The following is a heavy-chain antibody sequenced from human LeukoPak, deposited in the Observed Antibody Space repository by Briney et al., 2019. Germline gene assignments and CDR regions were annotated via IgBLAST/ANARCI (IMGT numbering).Heavy chain of an antibody. CDR1: GGSMSPYH. Sequence: SETLSLTCTVSGGSMSPYHWGWTRQPPGKGLEWTGYIYYSGSTNYNPSLNSRVTISVDTSKNQFSLRLSSVTAADTAIYYCARAVSGRFDYWGQGTLVTVSS. CDR3: ARAVSGRFDY. CDR2: IYYSGST. J-gene: IGHJ4*02. V-gene: IGHV4-59*08. D-gene: IGHD6-19*01.